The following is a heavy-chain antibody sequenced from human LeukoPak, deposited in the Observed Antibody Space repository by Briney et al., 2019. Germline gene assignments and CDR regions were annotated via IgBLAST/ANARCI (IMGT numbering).Heavy chain of an antibody. V-gene: IGHV3-21*01. CDR1: GFTFSSYS. CDR2: ISSSSSYI. CDR3: ARVRHNGGLGHNFDY. J-gene: IGHJ4*02. Sequence: GRSLRLSCAASGFTFSSYSMNWVRQAPGKGLEWVSSISSSSSYIYYADSVKGRFTISRDNAKNSLYLQMNSLRAEDTAVYYCARVRHNGGLGHNFDYWGQGTLVTVSS. D-gene: IGHD2-8*01.